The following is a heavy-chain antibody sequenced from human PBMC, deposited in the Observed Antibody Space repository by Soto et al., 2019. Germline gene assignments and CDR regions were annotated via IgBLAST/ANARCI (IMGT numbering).Heavy chain of an antibody. CDR3: AKEGDLIGYNYGSCFDY. Sequence: LRLSCAASGFTFSSYSVSWVRQAPGKGLEWVSAITGSGGSTYYADSVKGRFTISRDNSKNTLYLQMNSLRAEDTAVYYCAKEGDLIGYNYGSCFDYWGQGTLVTVSS. J-gene: IGHJ4*02. CDR1: GFTFSSYS. V-gene: IGHV3-23*01. CDR2: ITGSGGST. D-gene: IGHD5-18*01.